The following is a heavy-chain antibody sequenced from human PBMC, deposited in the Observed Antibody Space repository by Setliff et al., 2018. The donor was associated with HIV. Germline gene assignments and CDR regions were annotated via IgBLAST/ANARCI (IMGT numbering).Heavy chain of an antibody. D-gene: IGHD3-9*01. Sequence: SETLSLTCAVYGGSFPAYYWNWIRQPPGKGLEWIGEINYEGDTTYNPSLKSRVNMFIDTSKKQFSLKVASVTAADTAVYYCARDPADIRTFDYWGQGTLVTVSS. CDR2: INYEGDT. V-gene: IGHV4-34*01. CDR1: GGSFPAYY. J-gene: IGHJ4*02. CDR3: ARDPADIRTFDY.